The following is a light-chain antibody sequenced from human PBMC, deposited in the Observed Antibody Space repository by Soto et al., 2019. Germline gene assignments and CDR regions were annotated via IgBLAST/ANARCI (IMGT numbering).Light chain of an antibody. CDR1: QSISTN. Sequence: DTVMTQSPATLSVSPGERATLSCRASQSISTNLAWYQQKPGQAPRLLIYGASTRATGIPAKFTGSGSGTEFTLTVSSLQSEDFVVYYCQQYNHWPLTFGGGTKVDIK. CDR3: QQYNHWPLT. V-gene: IGKV3-15*01. CDR2: GAS. J-gene: IGKJ4*01.